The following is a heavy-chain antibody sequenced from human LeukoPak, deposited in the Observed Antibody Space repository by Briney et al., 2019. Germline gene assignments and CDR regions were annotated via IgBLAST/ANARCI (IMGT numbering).Heavy chain of an antibody. CDR1: GGSFSGYY. Sequence: SETLSLTCAVYGGSFSGYYWSWIRQPPGKGLEWIGEINHSGSTNYNPSLKSRVTISVDTSKNQFSLKPSSVTAPDTAVYYCAKLVVGPKAKYFQHWGQGTLGTGSS. V-gene: IGHV4-34*01. J-gene: IGHJ1*01. CDR2: INHSGST. D-gene: IGHD1-7*01. CDR3: AKLVVGPKAKYFQH.